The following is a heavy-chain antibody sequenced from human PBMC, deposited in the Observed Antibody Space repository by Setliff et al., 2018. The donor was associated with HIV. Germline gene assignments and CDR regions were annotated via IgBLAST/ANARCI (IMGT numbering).Heavy chain of an antibody. Sequence: PSETLSLTCTVSGGSISSSSYYWGWIRQPPGKGLEWIGSIHESGSTHYNPSLKSRVTISVDTSKNQFSLKLRSVTAADTAVYYCGNQAVVPADMDYYYYIDVWGKGTTVTVSS. V-gene: IGHV4-39*01. CDR1: GGSISSSSYY. CDR3: GNQAVVPADMDYYYYIDV. CDR2: IHESGST. J-gene: IGHJ6*03. D-gene: IGHD2-2*01.